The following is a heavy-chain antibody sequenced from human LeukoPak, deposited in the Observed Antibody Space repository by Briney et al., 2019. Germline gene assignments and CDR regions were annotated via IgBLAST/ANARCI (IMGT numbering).Heavy chain of an antibody. D-gene: IGHD6-19*01. J-gene: IGHJ5*02. CDR1: RFTFNSFA. CDR2: INVRGDGT. CDR3: AKDYRYGSA. V-gene: IGHV3-23*01. Sequence: GGFLRLSCAASRFTFNSFAFTWVRQAPVRGLEWVSAINVRGDGTYYAESVRGRFTISRDNSKNTLYLQMNSLRAEDTALYYCAKDYRYGSAWGPGTLVVVSS.